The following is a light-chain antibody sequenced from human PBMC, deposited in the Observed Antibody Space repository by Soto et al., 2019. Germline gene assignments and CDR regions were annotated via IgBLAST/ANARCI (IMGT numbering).Light chain of an antibody. CDR1: QDIDKY. V-gene: IGKV1-33*01. J-gene: IGKJ4*01. CDR2: DAY. CDR3: QQYVNFLP. Sequence: DIQMTQSPSSLSASVGDRVTITCQASQDIDKYLNWYQQKPGKAPKLLIYDAYNLETGVPSRLSGSGSGTDFTFTISSLQPEDIATYYCQQYVNFLPFGGGTKVEIK.